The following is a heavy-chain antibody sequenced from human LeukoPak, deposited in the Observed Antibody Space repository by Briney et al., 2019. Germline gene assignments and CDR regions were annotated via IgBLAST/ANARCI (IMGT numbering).Heavy chain of an antibody. J-gene: IGHJ4*02. D-gene: IGHD1-20*01. CDR2: ISSSSSTI. CDR3: ARGWHNWNYLVY. V-gene: IGHV3-48*04. CDR1: GFTFKSDS. Sequence: PGVPLRLSCAPSGFTFKSDSINWVRQAPGKGLEWVSYISSSSSTIYYADSVKGRFTISRDNAKNSLYLQMNSLRAEDTAVYYCARGWHNWNYLVYWGQGTLVTVSS.